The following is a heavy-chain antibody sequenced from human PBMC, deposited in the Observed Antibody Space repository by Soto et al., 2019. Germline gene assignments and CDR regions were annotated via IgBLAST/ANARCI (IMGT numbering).Heavy chain of an antibody. Sequence: EVQLLESGGGLVQPGGSLRLSCGASEFTFSSFAMSWVRQAPGKGLEWVSAISGSGGTTHYADSVKGRFTLSRDNSKNTLYLQMNSLRADDTAIYYCARVAGYSSGWIDLDYWGQGTLVTVSS. J-gene: IGHJ4*02. CDR3: ARVAGYSSGWIDLDY. D-gene: IGHD6-19*01. CDR1: EFTFSSFA. V-gene: IGHV3-23*01. CDR2: ISGSGGTT.